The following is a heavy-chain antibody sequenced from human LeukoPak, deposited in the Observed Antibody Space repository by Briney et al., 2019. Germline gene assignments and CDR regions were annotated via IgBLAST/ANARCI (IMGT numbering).Heavy chain of an antibody. CDR1: GGSISSSSYY. Sequence: PSETLSLTCTVSGGSISSSSYYWGWIRQPPGKGLEWIGSIYYSGSTCYNPSLKSRVTISVDTSKNQFSLKLSSVTAADTAVYYCARHAGIVGATTGYWGQGTLVTVSS. CDR3: ARHAGIVGATTGY. D-gene: IGHD1-26*01. J-gene: IGHJ4*02. CDR2: IYYSGST. V-gene: IGHV4-39*01.